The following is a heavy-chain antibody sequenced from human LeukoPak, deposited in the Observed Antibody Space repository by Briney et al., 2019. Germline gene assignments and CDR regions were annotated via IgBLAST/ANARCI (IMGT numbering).Heavy chain of an antibody. CDR2: IGSKANSYAT. CDR3: TKTPTDYGDYNRADY. J-gene: IGHJ4*02. D-gene: IGHD4-17*01. V-gene: IGHV3-73*01. CDR1: GFTFSGSA. Sequence: PGGSLRLSCAASGFTFSGSAMHWVRQASGKGLEWVGRIGSKANSYATAYAASVKGRFTISRDDSKNTAYLQMNSLKTEDTAVYYCTKTPTDYGDYNRADYWGQGTLVTVSS.